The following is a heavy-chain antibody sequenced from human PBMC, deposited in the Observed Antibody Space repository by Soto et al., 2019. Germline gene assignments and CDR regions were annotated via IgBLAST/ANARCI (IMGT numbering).Heavy chain of an antibody. CDR2: IRSDGGT. J-gene: IGHJ6*03. D-gene: IGHD2-2*01. CDR3: AREQKTGETPAPAFMDV. CDR1: GFTFSIYW. V-gene: IGHV3-74*01. Sequence: GGSLRLSCEASGFTFSIYWMEWVRQAPGKGLVWVSRIRSDGGTNYADSVKGRFTVSRDNAKNTLYLQMNSLRAEDSAVYYCAREQKTGETPAPAFMDVWARGTTVPVSS.